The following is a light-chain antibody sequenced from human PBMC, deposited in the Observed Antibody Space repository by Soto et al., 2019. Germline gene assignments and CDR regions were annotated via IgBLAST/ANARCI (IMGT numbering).Light chain of an antibody. CDR3: MQALQTPMYT. Sequence: DIVMTQSPLSLPVTPGEPASISCRSSQSLLHSNGYNYLDWYLQKPGQSPQLLIYLGSNRASGGPDRFSGSGSGTYFTLKISRVEAEDVGVYYCMQALQTPMYTFGQGTKLEIK. V-gene: IGKV2-28*01. CDR1: QSLLHSNGYNY. CDR2: LGS. J-gene: IGKJ2*01.